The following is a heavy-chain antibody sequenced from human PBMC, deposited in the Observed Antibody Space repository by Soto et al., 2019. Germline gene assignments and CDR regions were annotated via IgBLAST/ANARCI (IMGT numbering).Heavy chain of an antibody. J-gene: IGHJ5*02. V-gene: IGHV3-64D*06. Sequence: GGSLRLSCSASGFTFSMFSMHWVRQAPGKGLEYVSGISSNGDSTYYADSVKGRFTISRDNSKNTLYLQMSSLRAVDTAVYYCVHPRSTVQIPPTWGQGTLVSVSS. CDR3: VHPRSTVQIPPT. CDR1: GFTFSMFS. D-gene: IGHD4-17*01. CDR2: ISSNGDST.